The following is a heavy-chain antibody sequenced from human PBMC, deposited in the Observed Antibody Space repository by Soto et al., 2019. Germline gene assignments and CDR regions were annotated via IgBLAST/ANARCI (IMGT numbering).Heavy chain of an antibody. D-gene: IGHD3-16*02. V-gene: IGHV3-23*01. J-gene: IGHJ4*02. Sequence: GGSLRLSCAASGFTFSSYAMSWVRQAPGKGLEWVSAISGSGGSTYYADSVKGRFTISRDNSKNTLYLQMNSLRAEDTAVYYCAKGDRYDYIWGSYRRGYYFDYWGQGTLVTVSS. CDR3: AKGDRYDYIWGSYRRGYYFDY. CDR1: GFTFSSYA. CDR2: ISGSGGST.